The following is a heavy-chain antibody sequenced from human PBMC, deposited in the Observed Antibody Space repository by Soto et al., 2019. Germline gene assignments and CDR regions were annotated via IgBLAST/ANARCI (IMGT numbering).Heavy chain of an antibody. CDR1: GFTFSSYS. D-gene: IGHD3-9*01. CDR3: ARDGDYDILTGLYPRRYYMDV. CDR2: ISSSSSYI. V-gene: IGHV3-21*01. J-gene: IGHJ6*03. Sequence: PGGSLRLSCAASGFTFSSYSMNWVRQAPGKGLEWVSSISSSSSYIYYADSVKGRFTISRDNAKNSLYLQMNSLRAEDTAVYYCARDGDYDILTGLYPRRYYMDVWGKGTTVTVSS.